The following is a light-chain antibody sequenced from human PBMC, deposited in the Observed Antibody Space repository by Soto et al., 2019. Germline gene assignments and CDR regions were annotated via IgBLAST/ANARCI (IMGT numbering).Light chain of an antibody. CDR2: DVN. CDR1: SSDVGGYNY. Sequence: QSALTQPASVSGSPGQSITISCAGTSSDVGGYNYVSWYQQYPGKAPKLMIYDVNSRPSGVSNRFSGSKSGNTASLTISGLQAEYEAEYYCSSSTGSNTHVLVGGGTKLTVL. CDR3: SSSTGSNTHVL. V-gene: IGLV2-14*01. J-gene: IGLJ2*01.